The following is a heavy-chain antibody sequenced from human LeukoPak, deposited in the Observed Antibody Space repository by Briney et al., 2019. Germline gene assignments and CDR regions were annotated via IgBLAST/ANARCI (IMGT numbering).Heavy chain of an antibody. CDR2: ISGSGGST. Sequence: GGSPRLSCAASGFTFSSYGMSWVRQAPGKGLEWVSAISGSGGSTYYADSVKGRFTISRDNSKNTLYLQMNSLRAEDTAVYYCAKDRDPLMVRGVMAYWGQGTLVTVSS. CDR3: AKDRDPLMVRGVMAY. V-gene: IGHV3-23*01. CDR1: GFTFSSYG. J-gene: IGHJ4*02. D-gene: IGHD3-10*01.